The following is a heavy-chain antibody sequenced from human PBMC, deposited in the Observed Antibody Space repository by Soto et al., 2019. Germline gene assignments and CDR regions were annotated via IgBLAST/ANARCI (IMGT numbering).Heavy chain of an antibody. Sequence: QVQLVQSGAEVKKPGASVKVSCKASGYTFTSYDINWVRQATGQGLEWMGWMNPNSGNTGYAQKFQGRVTMTRNTAISTAYMELSSRRSEDTAVYYCARTYYYGSGSYSPSGMDVWGQGTTVTVSS. D-gene: IGHD3-10*01. CDR2: MNPNSGNT. CDR3: ARTYYYGSGSYSPSGMDV. V-gene: IGHV1-8*01. CDR1: GYTFTSYD. J-gene: IGHJ6*02.